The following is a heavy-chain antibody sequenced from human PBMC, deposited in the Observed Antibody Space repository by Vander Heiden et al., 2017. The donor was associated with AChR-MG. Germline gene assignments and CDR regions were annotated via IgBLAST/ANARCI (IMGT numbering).Heavy chain of an antibody. CDR3: ARAYDSSGYDFDY. CDR2: INHSGST. J-gene: IGHJ4*02. V-gene: IGHV4-34*01. Sequence: QVQLQQWGAGLLKPSETLSLTCAVYGGSFSGYYWSWIRQPPGKGLEGIGEINHSGSTNYNPSLKSRVTISVDTSKNQFSLKLSSGTAADTAVYYWARAYDSSGYDFDYWGQGTLVTVSS. D-gene: IGHD3-22*01. CDR1: GGSFSGYY.